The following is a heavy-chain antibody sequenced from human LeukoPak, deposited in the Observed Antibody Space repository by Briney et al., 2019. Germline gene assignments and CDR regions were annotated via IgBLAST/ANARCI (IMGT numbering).Heavy chain of an antibody. CDR2: INHSGST. Sequence: KPSETLSLTCGVYGGSFSTYYWSWIRQPPGKALEWIGEINHSGSTNYNPSLKSRVTISVDTSKNQFSLKLSSVTAADTAVYYCTRAKRIIMIRGVITRYFDYWGQGTLVTVSS. V-gene: IGHV4-34*01. CDR1: GGSFSTYY. CDR3: TRAKRIIMIRGVITRYFDY. J-gene: IGHJ4*02. D-gene: IGHD3-10*01.